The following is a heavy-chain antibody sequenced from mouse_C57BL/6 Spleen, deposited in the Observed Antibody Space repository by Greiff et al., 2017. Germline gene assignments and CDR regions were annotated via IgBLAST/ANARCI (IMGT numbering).Heavy chain of an antibody. J-gene: IGHJ4*01. CDR2: INPSSGYT. Sequence: VQLQQSGAELAKPGASVKLSCKASGYTFTSYWMHWVKQRPGQGLEWIGYINPSSGYTKYNQKFKDKATLTAYKSSSTAYMQLSSLTYEDSAVYYCARSGGRSPEDYAMDYWGQGTSVTVSS. CDR1: GYTFTSYW. CDR3: ARSGGRSPEDYAMDY. V-gene: IGHV1-7*01. D-gene: IGHD4-1*01.